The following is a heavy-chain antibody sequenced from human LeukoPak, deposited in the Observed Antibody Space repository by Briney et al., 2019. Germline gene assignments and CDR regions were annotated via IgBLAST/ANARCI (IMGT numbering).Heavy chain of an antibody. CDR1: GGSISSGGYY. CDR2: IYYSGST. Sequence: SETLSLTCTVSGGSISSGGYYWSWIRQLPGKGLEWIGYIYYSGSTYYNPSLKSRVTISVDKSKNQFSLKLSSVTAADTAVYYCARAQLPTNWFDPWSQGTLVTVSS. D-gene: IGHD2-2*01. V-gene: IGHV4-31*03. J-gene: IGHJ5*02. CDR3: ARAQLPTNWFDP.